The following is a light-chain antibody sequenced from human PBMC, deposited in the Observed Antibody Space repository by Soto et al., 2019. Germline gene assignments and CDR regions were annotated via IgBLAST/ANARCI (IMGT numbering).Light chain of an antibody. Sequence: ETVMTQSPATLSVSPGERATLSCRPSQSVSSSLAWYQQAPGQAPRLLIYGASTRATGIPARFSCSGSETEFTLTISSLQSEDCAVYYCQQYKNWPPHTFGQGTKWIS. CDR3: QQYKNWPPHT. J-gene: IGKJ3*01. V-gene: IGKV3-15*01. CDR1: QSVSSS. CDR2: GAS.